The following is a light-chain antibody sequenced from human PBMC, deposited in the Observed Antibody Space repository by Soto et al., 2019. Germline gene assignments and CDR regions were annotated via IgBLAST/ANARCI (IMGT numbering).Light chain of an antibody. CDR3: SSYAGSNHVI. V-gene: IGLV2-8*01. CDR1: SSDVGGYNY. J-gene: IGLJ2*01. CDR2: EVS. Sequence: QSALTQPPSASGSPGQSVTISCTGTSSDVGGYNYVFWYQQHPGKAPKLMIYEVSQRPSGVPDRFSGSKSGNTASLTVSGVLADDEADYYCSSYAGSNHVIFGGGTKLTVL.